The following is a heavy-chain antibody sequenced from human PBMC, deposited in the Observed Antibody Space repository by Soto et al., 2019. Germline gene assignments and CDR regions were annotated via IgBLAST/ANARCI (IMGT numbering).Heavy chain of an antibody. CDR1: GFTFSSYA. CDR2: VGVSGATT. Sequence: EVQLLESGGNLVQPGGSLRLSCAASGFTFSSYAMSWVRQAPGKGLEWVSTVGVSGATTYYTDSVKGRFTISRDNSNNTLFLQMHSLRAEDTAIYYCAKFRAGFGRQTDSWGQGTLVTVSS. J-gene: IGHJ4*02. D-gene: IGHD1-26*01. CDR3: AKFRAGFGRQTDS. V-gene: IGHV3-23*01.